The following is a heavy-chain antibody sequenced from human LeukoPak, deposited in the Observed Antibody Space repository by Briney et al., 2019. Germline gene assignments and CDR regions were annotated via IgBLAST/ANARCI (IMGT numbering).Heavy chain of an antibody. J-gene: IGHJ4*02. CDR1: GGSISSYY. CDR2: INHSGST. D-gene: IGHD3-22*01. Sequence: SETLSLTCTVSGGSISSYYWSWIRQPPGKGLEWIGEINHSGSTNYNPSLKSRVTISVDTSKNQFSLKLSSVTAADTAVYYCARGTVNYYDSSGYYTPSDYWGQGTLVTVSS. CDR3: ARGTVNYYDSSGYYTPSDY. V-gene: IGHV4-34*01.